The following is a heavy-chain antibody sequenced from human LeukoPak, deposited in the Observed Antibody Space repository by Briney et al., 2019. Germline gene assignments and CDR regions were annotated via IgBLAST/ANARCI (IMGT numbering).Heavy chain of an antibody. V-gene: IGHV3-23*01. D-gene: IGHD2-15*01. J-gene: IGHJ4*02. CDR2: ISGSGRTT. CDR3: AKNVVVKRYFDY. CDR1: GFTFSNHA. Sequence: ESLTLSCAAYGFTFSNHAMSWVSQAQGKGLQWVSVISGSGRTTEYAASVKGRYTISRDHSNNTLSLQMNSLRVEDTAIYYCAKNVVVKRYFDYWGRGARISVSS.